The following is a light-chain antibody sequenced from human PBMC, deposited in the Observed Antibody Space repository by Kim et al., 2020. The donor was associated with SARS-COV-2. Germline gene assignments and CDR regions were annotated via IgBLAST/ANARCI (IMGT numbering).Light chain of an antibody. CDR3: QQYDDWPPWT. J-gene: IGKJ1*01. V-gene: IGKV3-15*01. CDR2: GAS. Sequence: SPGETATPSCRASQSVSSNVAWYQKTPGQTPRLHIYGASTRATGIPAWFSGSGSGTDFTLTISSLQSEDLAVYHCQQYDDWPPWTFGQGTKVDIK. CDR1: QSVSSN.